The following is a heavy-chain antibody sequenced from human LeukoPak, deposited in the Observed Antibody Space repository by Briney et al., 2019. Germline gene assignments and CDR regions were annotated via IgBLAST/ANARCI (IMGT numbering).Heavy chain of an antibody. J-gene: IGHJ6*02. CDR1: GFTLSGYS. Sequence: RGSPRLSCAASGFTLSGYSMNSGRQAAGKGRECGSCISISSIYIYYADSVKGRFTISRDNAKNSLSLQMNSPRAEDTAVYYCATGRTPNYDFWSALSGGMDVWGQGTPVTVSS. CDR3: ATGRTPNYDFWSALSGGMDV. D-gene: IGHD3-3*01. V-gene: IGHV3-21*01. CDR2: ISISSIYI.